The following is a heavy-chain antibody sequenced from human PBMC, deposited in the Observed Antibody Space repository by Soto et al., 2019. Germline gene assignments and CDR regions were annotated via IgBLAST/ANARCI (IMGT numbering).Heavy chain of an antibody. Sequence: QVQLVQSGAEVKKPGASVKVSCKASGYTFTSYGISWVRQAPGQGLEWMGWISAYNGNTNYAQKLQGRVTMTTDTSTSTAYMELRSLRSDDTAVYYCARYCSCGSRRSYYYYYYMDVWGKGTTVTVSS. CDR3: ARYCSCGSRRSYYYYYYMDV. D-gene: IGHD2-15*01. J-gene: IGHJ6*03. V-gene: IGHV1-18*01. CDR1: GYTFTSYG. CDR2: ISAYNGNT.